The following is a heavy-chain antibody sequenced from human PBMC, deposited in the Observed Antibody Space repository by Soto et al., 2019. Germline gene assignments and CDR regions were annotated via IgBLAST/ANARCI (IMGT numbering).Heavy chain of an antibody. V-gene: IGHV4-31*03. CDR2: IYYSGGS. CDR1: GASISSGGYY. D-gene: IGHD3-10*01. CDR3: ARAAPYGSGFQRIDS. Sequence: QVQLQESGPGLVKPSQTLSLTCTVSGASISSGGYYWKWIRQHPGKGLEWIGYIYYSGGSYYNPSLKSRVTISVDTSRNQLSLKLNSVIAADTAVYYCARAAPYGSGFQRIDSWGQGTLVTVSS. J-gene: IGHJ4*02.